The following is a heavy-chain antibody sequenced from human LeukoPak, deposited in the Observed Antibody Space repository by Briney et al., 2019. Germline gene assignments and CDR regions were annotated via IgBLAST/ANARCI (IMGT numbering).Heavy chain of an antibody. Sequence: ASVKVSCKASGYTFTSYYMHWVRQAPGQGLEWMGIINPNGGSTSYAQKFQGRVTMTRDTSTSTVYMELSSLRPEDTAVYYCATQRTEYFQHWGQGTLVTVSS. J-gene: IGHJ1*01. V-gene: IGHV1-46*01. CDR1: GYTFTSYY. CDR3: ATQRTEYFQH. CDR2: INPNGGST.